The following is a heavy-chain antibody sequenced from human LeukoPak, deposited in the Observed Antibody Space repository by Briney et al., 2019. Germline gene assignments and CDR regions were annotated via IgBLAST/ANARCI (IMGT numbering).Heavy chain of an antibody. J-gene: IGHJ4*02. Sequence: SETLSLTCTVSGGSISSYYWSWLRQPAGKGLERIGRIYTSGSTNYNPSLKSRVTMSVDTSKNQFSLKLSSVTAADTAVYYCARSSSSWYGVDYWGQGTLVTVSS. V-gene: IGHV4-4*07. CDR2: IYTSGST. D-gene: IGHD6-13*01. CDR1: GGSISSYY. CDR3: ARSSSSWYGVDY.